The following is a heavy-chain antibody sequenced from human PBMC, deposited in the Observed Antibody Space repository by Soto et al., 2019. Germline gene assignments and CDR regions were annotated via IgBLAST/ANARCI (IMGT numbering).Heavy chain of an antibody. CDR1: GGSFTSNNW. Sequence: LSLTCAVSGGSFTSNNWWAWFRQPPGQGLEWIGEIYRTGSTNYNPSLKSRVTISLDKSENQFSLKVTSLTAADTAVYYCASRDPGTSVDYWGQGTLVTVSS. CDR2: IYRTGST. D-gene: IGHD1-7*01. J-gene: IGHJ4*02. V-gene: IGHV4-4*02. CDR3: ASRDPGTSVDY.